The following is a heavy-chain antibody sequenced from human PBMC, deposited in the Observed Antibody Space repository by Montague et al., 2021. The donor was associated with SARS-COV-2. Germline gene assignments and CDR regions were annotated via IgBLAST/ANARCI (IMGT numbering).Heavy chain of an antibody. CDR2: IYYSGST. CDR1: GGSISSYY. Sequence: SETLSLTCTVSGGSISSYYWSWIRQPPGKGLEWIGYIYYSGSTNYNPSLKSRVTISVDTSKDQFSLKLSSVTAADTAVYYYARVRTYYYDSSGYYYGIYYYYGMDVWGQGTTVTVSS. V-gene: IGHV4-59*01. CDR3: ARVRTYYYDSSGYYYGIYYYYGMDV. D-gene: IGHD3-22*01. J-gene: IGHJ6*02.